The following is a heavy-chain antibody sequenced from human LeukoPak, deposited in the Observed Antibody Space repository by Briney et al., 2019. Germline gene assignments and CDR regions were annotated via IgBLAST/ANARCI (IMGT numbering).Heavy chain of an antibody. Sequence: SQTLSLTCTVSGGPISSGSYYWNWLRQPAGTGLEWIGRIYTTGSTNYNPSLKSRVTISVDTSKNQFSLNLNSVTAADTAVYYCARVGGSSYGQFDYWGQGTLVTVSS. CDR1: GGPISSGSYY. D-gene: IGHD5-18*01. CDR2: IYTTGST. V-gene: IGHV4-61*02. CDR3: ARVGGSSYGQFDY. J-gene: IGHJ4*02.